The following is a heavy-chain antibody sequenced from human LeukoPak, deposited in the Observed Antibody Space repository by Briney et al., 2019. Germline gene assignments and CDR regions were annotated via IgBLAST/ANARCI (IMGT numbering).Heavy chain of an antibody. J-gene: IGHJ4*02. Sequence: GESLKISCKGSGYSFSSYWIGWVRQLPGKGLEWMGILYPGDSDTRYSPSFQGQVTISADKSISTAYLQWSSLKASDTAMYYCARSLRSGDPGYIDYWGQGTLVTVSS. CDR2: LYPGDSDT. CDR3: ARSLRSGDPGYIDY. D-gene: IGHD3-16*01. CDR1: GYSFSSYW. V-gene: IGHV5-51*01.